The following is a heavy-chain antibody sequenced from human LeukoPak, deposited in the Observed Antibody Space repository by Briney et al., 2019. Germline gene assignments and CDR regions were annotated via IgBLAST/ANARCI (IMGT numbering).Heavy chain of an antibody. V-gene: IGHV3-23*01. CDR3: AKRAVGSSGYAYYFDY. D-gene: IGHD3-22*01. CDR2: ISGSGGST. CDR1: GFTFSSHA. J-gene: IGHJ4*02. Sequence: GGSLRLSCAASGFTFSSHAMSWVRQAPGKGLEWVSIISGSGGSTYYADSVKGRFTISRDNSKNTLYLQMNSLRAEDTAVYYCAKRAVGSSGYAYYFDYWGQGTLVTVSS.